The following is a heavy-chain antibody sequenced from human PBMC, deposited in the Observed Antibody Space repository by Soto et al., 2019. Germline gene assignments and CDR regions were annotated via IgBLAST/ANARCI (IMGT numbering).Heavy chain of an antibody. CDR1: GFSLSTSGVA. J-gene: IGHJ4*02. D-gene: IGHD6-19*01. Sequence: GSGPTLVNPTQTLTLTCTFAGFSLSTSGVAVGWIRQPPGKALECLALIYWNDNKRYSPSLKTRLTITKDTSKNQVVLTMTNMDPVDTATYYCVQRRIAVDIFDYWGQGTLVTVSS. CDR3: VQRRIAVDIFDY. CDR2: IYWNDNK. V-gene: IGHV2-5*01.